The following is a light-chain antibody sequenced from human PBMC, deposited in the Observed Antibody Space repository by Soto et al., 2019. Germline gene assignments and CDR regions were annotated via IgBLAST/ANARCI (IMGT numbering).Light chain of an antibody. V-gene: IGLV4-60*02. Sequence: QLVLTQSSSVSASLGSSVKLTCTLSSGHNNYIIAWHQQQPGKAPRYLMKIEGSGSFNKGSAVPDRFSGYRSGTDRFLTIYIVQFDDEADDYCETWDSNAWVFGGGTKVTVL. CDR1: SGHNNYI. CDR3: ETWDSNAWV. CDR2: IEGSGSF. J-gene: IGLJ3*02.